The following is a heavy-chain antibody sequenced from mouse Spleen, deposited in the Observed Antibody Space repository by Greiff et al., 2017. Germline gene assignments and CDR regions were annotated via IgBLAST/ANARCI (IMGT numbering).Heavy chain of an antibody. CDR2: IDPETGGT. D-gene: IGHD4-1*01. CDR3: TRSKDWDWYFDV. Sequence: QVQLQQSGAELVRPGASVTLSCKASGYTFTDYEMHWVKQTPVHGLEWIGAIDPETGGTAYNQKFKGKAILTADKSSSTAYMELRSLTSEDSAVYYCTRSKDWDWYFDVWGAGTTVTVSS. J-gene: IGHJ1*01. CDR1: GYTFTDYE. V-gene: IGHV1-15*01.